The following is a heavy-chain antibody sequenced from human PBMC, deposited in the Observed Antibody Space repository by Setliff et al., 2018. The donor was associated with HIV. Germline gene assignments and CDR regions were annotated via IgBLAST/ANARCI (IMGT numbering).Heavy chain of an antibody. CDR3: ARGGGSCTRVYCYYYGMDV. Sequence: LSLTCAVYGGSFSGYYWSWIRQPPGKGLEWIGEINHSGSTNYNPSLKSRVTISVDTSKNQFSLKLSSVTAADTAVYYCARGGGSCTRVYCYYYGMDVWGQGTTVTVSS. CDR2: INHSGST. CDR1: GGSFSGYY. V-gene: IGHV4-34*01. D-gene: IGHD2-15*01. J-gene: IGHJ6*02.